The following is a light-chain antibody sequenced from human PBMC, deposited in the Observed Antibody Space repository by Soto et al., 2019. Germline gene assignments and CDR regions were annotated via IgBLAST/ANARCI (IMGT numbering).Light chain of an antibody. J-gene: IGKJ4*01. CDR1: QSISSW. CDR3: QQYNSYPS. V-gene: IGKV1-5*03. CDR2: KAS. Sequence: DIQMTQSPSTLSASVGDRVTITCRASQSISSWLAWYQQKPGKAPKLLIYKASSLESGVPSRFSGSGSGTEFPLTISSLQPDDFATSYCQQYNSYPSFGGGTKVEIK.